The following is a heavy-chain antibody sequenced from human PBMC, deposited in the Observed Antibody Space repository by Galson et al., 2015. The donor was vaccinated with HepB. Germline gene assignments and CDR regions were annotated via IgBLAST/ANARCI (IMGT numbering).Heavy chain of an antibody. CDR2: INAGNGNT. CDR1: GYTFTNYA. CDR3: ARGPWGHYCSSTSCIPDY. J-gene: IGHJ4*02. Sequence: SVKVSCKASGYTFTNYAMHWVRQAPGQRLEWMGWINAGNGNTKYSQKFQGRVTITRDTSASTAYMELSSLRSEDTAVYYCARGPWGHYCSSTSCIPDYWGQGTLVTVSS. V-gene: IGHV1-3*01. D-gene: IGHD2-2*01.